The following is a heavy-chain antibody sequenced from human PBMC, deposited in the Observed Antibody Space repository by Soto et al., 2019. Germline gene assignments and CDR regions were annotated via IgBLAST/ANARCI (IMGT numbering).Heavy chain of an antibody. V-gene: IGHV1-46*01. Sequence: ASVKVSFKSSGSSFTSYYIHWVRQAPGQGPEWMGIINPSGGSTSYAQRFRGRVTVARDTSTSTVYMELRSLRSEDTAVYYCARGVHYDSSGYYYFYWGQGTLVPLSS. D-gene: IGHD3-22*01. CDR1: GSSFTSYY. CDR3: ARGVHYDSSGYYYFY. CDR2: INPSGGST. J-gene: IGHJ4*02.